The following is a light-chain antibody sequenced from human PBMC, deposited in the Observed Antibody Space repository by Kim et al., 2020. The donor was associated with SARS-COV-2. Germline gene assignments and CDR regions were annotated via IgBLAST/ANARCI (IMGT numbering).Light chain of an antibody. CDR3: KSRDSSGNLLV. J-gene: IGLJ2*01. V-gene: IGLV3-19*01. CDR1: SLRTYY. Sequence: SSELTQDPAVSVALGQTVRITCQGDSLRTYYASWYQQKPEQAPVLVIYGKNNRPSGIPDRFSGSSSGNTASLTITGAQAEDEADYYCKSRDSSGNLLVFG. CDR2: GKN.